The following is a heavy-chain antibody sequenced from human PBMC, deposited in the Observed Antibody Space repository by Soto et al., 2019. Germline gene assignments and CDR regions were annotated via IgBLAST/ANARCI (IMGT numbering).Heavy chain of an antibody. J-gene: IGHJ6*03. CDR2: ISGSGGST. V-gene: IGHV3-23*01. CDR3: AKDLATNYDILTGYYIPTSLYYMDV. CDR1: GFTFSSYA. D-gene: IGHD3-9*01. Sequence: GGSLRLSCAASGFTFSSYAMSWVRQAPGKGLEWVSAISGSGGSTYYADSGKGRFTISRDNSKNTLYLQMNSLRAEETAVYYCAKDLATNYDILTGYYIPTSLYYMDVWGKGTTVTVSS.